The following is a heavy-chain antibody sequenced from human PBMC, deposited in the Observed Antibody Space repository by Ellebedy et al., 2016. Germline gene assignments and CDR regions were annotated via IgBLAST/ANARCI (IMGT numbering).Heavy chain of an antibody. V-gene: IGHV3-13*01. CDR1: GFTFSSYD. D-gene: IGHD2-15*01. CDR3: ARARDCSGGTCLDY. J-gene: IGHJ4*02. Sequence: GGSLRLSCAASGFTFSSYDMHWVRQATGKGLEWVSAIGSAGDTYYPGSVKGRFTISRENAKNSLYLQMNSLRVGDTAVYYCARARDCSGGTCLDYWGQGTLVTVSS. CDR2: IGSAGDT.